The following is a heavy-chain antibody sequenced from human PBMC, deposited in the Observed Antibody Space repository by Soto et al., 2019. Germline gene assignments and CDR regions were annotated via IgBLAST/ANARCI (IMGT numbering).Heavy chain of an antibody. CDR3: APTPIHYYGMDV. CDR1: GFTFSSYA. CDR2: ITGNARST. J-gene: IGHJ6*02. V-gene: IGHV3-23*01. Sequence: GGSLRLSCAASGFTFSSYAMSWVRQAPGKGLEWVSGITGNARSTYYADSVKGRFTISRDNSKNTLYLQMNSLTGADTAVYYCAPTPIHYYGMDVWGQGTTVTVSS.